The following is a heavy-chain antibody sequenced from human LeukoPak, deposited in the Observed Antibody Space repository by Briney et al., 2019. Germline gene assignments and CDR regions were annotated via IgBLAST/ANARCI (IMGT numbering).Heavy chain of an antibody. CDR1: AGSINNYY. Sequence: PSETLSLTCTVSAGSINNYYWSWIRQPPGKGLEWIGYIYYSGSTNYNPSLKSRVTISVDTSKKQVSLNLSSVIAADTAVYYCARVAARYVGMDVWGQGTTVTVSS. CDR2: IYYSGST. CDR3: ARVAARYVGMDV. D-gene: IGHD6-6*01. V-gene: IGHV4-59*01. J-gene: IGHJ6*02.